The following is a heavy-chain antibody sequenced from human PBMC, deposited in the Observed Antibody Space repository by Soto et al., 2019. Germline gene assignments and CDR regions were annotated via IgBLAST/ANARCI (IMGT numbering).Heavy chain of an antibody. J-gene: IGHJ4*02. V-gene: IGHV3-48*02. CDR2: ISSSSSTI. CDR1: GFTFSSYS. CDR3: ARGTHYDYVWGSYDLDY. Sequence: PEGPQRHSCAACGFTFSSYSMNWVRQAPGKGLEWVSYISSSSSTIYYADSVKGRFTISRDNAKNSLYLQMNSLRDEDTAVYYCARGTHYDYVWGSYDLDYWGQGT. D-gene: IGHD3-16*01.